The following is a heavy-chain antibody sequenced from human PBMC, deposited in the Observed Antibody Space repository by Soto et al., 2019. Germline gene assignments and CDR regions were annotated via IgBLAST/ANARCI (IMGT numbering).Heavy chain of an antibody. CDR1: GYTFTNYG. CDR3: AREGQAPYYYYGMDV. V-gene: IGHV1-18*01. CDR2: ISGYNGNT. J-gene: IGHJ6*02. Sequence: ASVKVSCKASGYTFTNYGFSWVRQAPGQGLEWMGWISGYNGNTKYAEKFQGRVTMITDTSTSTAHMELRSLRSDDTAVYYCAREGQAPYYYYGMDVWGQ.